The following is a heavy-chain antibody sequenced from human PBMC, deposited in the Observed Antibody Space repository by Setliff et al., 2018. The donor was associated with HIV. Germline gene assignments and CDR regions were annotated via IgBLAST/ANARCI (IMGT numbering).Heavy chain of an antibody. CDR1: GFTFSSYG. CDR3: ACVGLEWSH. D-gene: IGHD3-3*01. CDR2: ISSTSSTI. V-gene: IGHV3-48*04. Sequence: GSLRLSCAASGFTFSSYGMHWVRQAPGKGLEWASYISSTSSTIYYAELVKGRFTISRDNAKNSLYLQMNRLRVDDPAVYYCACVGLEWSHWGQGTLVTVSS. J-gene: IGHJ4*02.